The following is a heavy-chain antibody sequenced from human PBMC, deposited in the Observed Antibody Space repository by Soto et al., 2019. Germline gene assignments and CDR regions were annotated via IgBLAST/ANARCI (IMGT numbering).Heavy chain of an antibody. Sequence: GGSLRLSCAASGFTFSSYGMHWVRQAPGKGLEWVAVIWYDGSNKYYADSVKGRFTISRDNSKNTLYLQMNSLRAEDTAVYYCAREDCSGGSCYYFDYWGQGTLVTVSS. CDR2: IWYDGSNK. J-gene: IGHJ4*02. CDR3: AREDCSGGSCYYFDY. CDR1: GFTFSSYG. D-gene: IGHD2-15*01. V-gene: IGHV3-33*01.